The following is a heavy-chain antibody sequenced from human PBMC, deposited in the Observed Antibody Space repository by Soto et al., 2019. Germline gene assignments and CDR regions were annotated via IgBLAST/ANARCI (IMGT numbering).Heavy chain of an antibody. CDR2: INAGNGNT. V-gene: IGHV1-3*01. D-gene: IGHD3-9*01. CDR1: GYTFTSYA. Sequence: GASVKVSCKASGYTFTSYAMHWVRQAPGQRLEWMGWINAGNGNTKYSQKFQGRVTITRDTSASTAYMELSSLRSEDTAVYYCARGLRYFDWLLPRYYYYGMDVWGQGTTVTVSS. CDR3: ARGLRYFDWLLPRYYYYGMDV. J-gene: IGHJ6*02.